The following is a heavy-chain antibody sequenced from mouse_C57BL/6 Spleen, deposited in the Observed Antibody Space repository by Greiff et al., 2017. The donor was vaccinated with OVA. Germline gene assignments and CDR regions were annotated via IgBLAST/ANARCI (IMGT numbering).Heavy chain of an antibody. J-gene: IGHJ1*03. V-gene: IGHV1-82*01. Sequence: QVQLKESGPELVKPGASVKISCKASGYAFSSSWMNWVKQRPGKGLEWIGRIYPGDGDTNYNGKFKGKATLTADKSSSTAYMQLSSLTSEDSAVYFCARRDYGSSFLYWYFDVWGTGTTVTVSS. CDR2: IYPGDGDT. CDR3: ARRDYGSSFLYWYFDV. CDR1: GYAFSSSW. D-gene: IGHD1-1*01.